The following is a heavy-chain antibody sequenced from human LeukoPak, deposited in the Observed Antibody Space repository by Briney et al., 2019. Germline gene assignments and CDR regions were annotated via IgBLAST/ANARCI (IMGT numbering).Heavy chain of an antibody. CDR2: INHSGST. CDR1: GGSFSGYY. Sequence: KSSETLSLTCAVYGGSFSGYYWSWIRQPPGKGLEWIGEINHSGSTNYNPSLKSRVTISVDTSKNQFSLKLSSVTAADTAVYYCARRRITIFGVVISWFDPWGQGTLVTVSS. V-gene: IGHV4-34*01. J-gene: IGHJ5*02. CDR3: ARRRITIFGVVISWFDP. D-gene: IGHD3-3*01.